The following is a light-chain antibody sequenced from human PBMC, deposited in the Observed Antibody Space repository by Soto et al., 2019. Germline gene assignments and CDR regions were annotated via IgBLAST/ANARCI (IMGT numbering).Light chain of an antibody. CDR3: CSFTSITTYA. Sequence: QSALTQPASVSGSLGQSITISCTGTSSEVGAYNYVSWYQQQPGKAPKLMISEVSNRPSGVSNRFSGSKSGNTASLIISGLQAEDEADYYCCSFTSITTYAFGTGTKVTVL. J-gene: IGLJ1*01. CDR2: EVS. V-gene: IGLV2-14*01. CDR1: SSEVGAYNY.